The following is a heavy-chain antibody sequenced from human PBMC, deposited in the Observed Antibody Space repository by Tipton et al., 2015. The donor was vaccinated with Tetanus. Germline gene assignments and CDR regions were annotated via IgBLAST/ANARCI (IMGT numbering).Heavy chain of an antibody. D-gene: IGHD5-24*01. CDR3: ARDVADGYNPFWFDP. J-gene: IGHJ5*02. V-gene: IGHV3-48*02. Sequence: SLRLSCTASGFTFGDYAMNWVRQAPGKGLEWVSYISSSSSTIYYADSVKGRFTISRDNAKNSLYLQMNSLRDEDTAVYYCARDVADGYNPFWFDPWGQGTLVTVSS. CDR1: GFTFGDYA. CDR2: ISSSSSTI.